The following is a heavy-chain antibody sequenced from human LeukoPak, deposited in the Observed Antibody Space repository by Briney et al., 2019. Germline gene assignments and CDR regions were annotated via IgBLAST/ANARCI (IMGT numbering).Heavy chain of an antibody. V-gene: IGHV1-69*13. CDR2: IIPIFGTA. CDR3: ARARAHNRGSYAFDI. CDR1: GGTFSSYA. D-gene: IGHD1-14*01. Sequence: SVKVSCKASGGTFSSYAISWVRQAPGQGPEWMGGIIPIFGTANYAQKFQGRVTITADESTSTAYMELSSLRSEDTAVYYCARARAHNRGSYAFDIWGQGTMVTVSS. J-gene: IGHJ3*02.